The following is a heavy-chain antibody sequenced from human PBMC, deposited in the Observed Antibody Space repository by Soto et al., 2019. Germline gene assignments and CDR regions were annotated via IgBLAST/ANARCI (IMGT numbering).Heavy chain of an antibody. J-gene: IGHJ4*02. CDR1: GYTFTSYA. CDR3: ARDLLYCSRTSCSAAGDSPLYYFDF. V-gene: IGHV1-3*01. CDR2: SNAGNGNT. D-gene: IGHD2-2*01. Sequence: GASVKVSFKASGYTFTSYAMHWVRQAPGQRLEWMGWSNAGNGNTKYSQKFQGRVTITRDTSASTAYMELSSLRSEDTAVYYCARDLLYCSRTSCSAAGDSPLYYFDFWAQRTLVTVSS.